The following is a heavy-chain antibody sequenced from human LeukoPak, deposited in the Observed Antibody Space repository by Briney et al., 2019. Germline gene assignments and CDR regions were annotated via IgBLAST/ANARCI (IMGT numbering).Heavy chain of an antibody. CDR3: AKDWAIAGSCYCMDV. V-gene: IGHV3-30*02. J-gene: IGHJ6*03. CDR2: IRYDGSNK. D-gene: IGHD2-2*01. Sequence: GGSLRLSCAASGFTFSSYGMHWVRQAPGKGLEWVAFIRYDGSNKYYADSVKGRFAISRDNSKNTLYLQMNSLRAEDTAVYYCAKDWAIAGSCYCMDVWGKGTTVTISS. CDR1: GFTFSSYG.